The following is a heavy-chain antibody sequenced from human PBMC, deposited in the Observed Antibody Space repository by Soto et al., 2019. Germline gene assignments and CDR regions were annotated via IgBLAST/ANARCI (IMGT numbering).Heavy chain of an antibody. J-gene: IGHJ4*02. D-gene: IGHD3-16*01. CDR1: GYTFSTYD. V-gene: IGHV1-8*01. Sequence: QVQLVQSGAEVRWPGASVKVSCEASGYTFSTYDINWVRQAPGQGLEWMGWVNANSGNAGYAQKFQGRVTMTTSSSIRTAYMELNSLRSEDTAVYYCVRGWGRWPHEKPGDYWGQGTLVTVSS. CDR3: VRGWGRWPHEKPGDY. CDR2: VNANSGNA.